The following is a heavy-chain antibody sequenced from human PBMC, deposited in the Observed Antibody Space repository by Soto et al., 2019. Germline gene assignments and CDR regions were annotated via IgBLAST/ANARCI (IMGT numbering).Heavy chain of an antibody. J-gene: IGHJ4*02. CDR1: GFTFSDYS. V-gene: IGHV3-48*04. Sequence: PGGSLRLSCVASGFTFSDYSMVWVRQAPGKGLEWVSYIFVTSTTIYYADSVKGRFTVSRDNTQNSLFLLLNSLRAEDTAIYYCARDRDWAFEYWGQGTLVTVSS. CDR2: IFVTSTTI. D-gene: IGHD3-9*01. CDR3: ARDRDWAFEY.